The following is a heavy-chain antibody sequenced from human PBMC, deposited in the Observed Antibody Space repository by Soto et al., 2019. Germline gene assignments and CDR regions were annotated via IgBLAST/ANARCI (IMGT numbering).Heavy chain of an antibody. CDR1: GFTVSSNY. D-gene: IGHD4-4*01. V-gene: IGHV3-53*01. Sequence: PGGSLRLSCAASGFTVSSNYMSWVRQAPGKGLEWVSVIYSGGSTYYADSVKGRFTISRDNSKNTLYLQMNSLRAEDTAVYYCARQANSNYEVWFDPWGQGTLVTVS. CDR3: ARQANSNYEVWFDP. CDR2: IYSGGST. J-gene: IGHJ5*02.